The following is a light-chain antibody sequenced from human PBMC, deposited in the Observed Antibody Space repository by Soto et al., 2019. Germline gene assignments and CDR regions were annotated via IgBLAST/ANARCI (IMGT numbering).Light chain of an antibody. CDR1: QSVTNW. CDR2: QAS. J-gene: IGKJ2*01. Sequence: DIQMTQSPSTLSASVGDRVTITCRASQSVTNWLAWYQQKPGKAPKVLLYQASTLESGVPSRFSGSGSGTEFTLTISSLQPDDIATYYCQQYYSYFYTFGHGTNLEIK. V-gene: IGKV1-5*03. CDR3: QQYYSYFYT.